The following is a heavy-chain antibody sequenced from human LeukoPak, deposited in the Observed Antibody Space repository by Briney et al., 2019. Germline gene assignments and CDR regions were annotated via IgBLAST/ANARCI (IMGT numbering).Heavy chain of an antibody. CDR2: ISYSGST. J-gene: IGHJ4*02. CDR1: GGSISRHY. V-gene: IGHV4-59*08. Sequence: PSETLSLTCTVSGGSISRHYWSWIRQAPGKGLEWIGYISYSGSTNYNPSLKSRVTISVDTSKNQFSLKLSPVTAADTAVFYCARHVGPGYSYGFDNWGQGTLVTVSS. D-gene: IGHD5-18*01. CDR3: ARHVGPGYSYGFDN.